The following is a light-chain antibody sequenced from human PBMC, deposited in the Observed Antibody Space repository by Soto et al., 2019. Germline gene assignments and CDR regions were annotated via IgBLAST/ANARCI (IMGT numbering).Light chain of an antibody. CDR3: SSYTSSSTSVV. J-gene: IGLJ2*01. V-gene: IGLV2-14*01. Sequence: QSALTQPASVSGSPGQSITISCTGTSSDVGGYNYVSWDQQHPGKAPKLMIYDVSNRPSGVSNRFSGSKSGNTASLTISGLQAVDEADYYCSSYTSSSTSVVFGGGTKLTVL. CDR1: SSDVGGYNY. CDR2: DVS.